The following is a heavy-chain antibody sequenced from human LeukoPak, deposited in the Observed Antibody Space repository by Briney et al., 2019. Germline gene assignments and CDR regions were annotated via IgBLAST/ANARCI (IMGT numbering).Heavy chain of an antibody. D-gene: IGHD4-23*01. Sequence: GGSLRLSCAASGFTFSSYGMRWVRQAPGKGLEWVSAISGSGGSTYYADSVEGRFTISRDNSKNTLYLQMNNLRPEDTAVYYCARDLNLGGNSDYWGQGTLVTVSS. CDR3: ARDLNLGGNSDY. CDR1: GFTFSSYG. V-gene: IGHV3-23*01. CDR2: ISGSGGST. J-gene: IGHJ4*02.